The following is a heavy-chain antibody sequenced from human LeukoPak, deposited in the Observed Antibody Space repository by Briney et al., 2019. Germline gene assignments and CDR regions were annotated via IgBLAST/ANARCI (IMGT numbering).Heavy chain of an antibody. V-gene: IGHV3-30*02. CDR1: GFTFSSYG. D-gene: IGHD4-11*01. J-gene: IGHJ6*03. CDR2: IRYDGSNK. Sequence: AGGSLRLSCAASGFTFSSYGMHWVRQAPGKGLEWVAFIRYDGSNKYYADSVKGRFTISRDNSKNTLYLQMNSLRAEDTAVYYCAKPEIPSKNDYSNDYYYMDVWGKGTTVTVSS. CDR3: AKPEIPSKNDYSNDYYYMDV.